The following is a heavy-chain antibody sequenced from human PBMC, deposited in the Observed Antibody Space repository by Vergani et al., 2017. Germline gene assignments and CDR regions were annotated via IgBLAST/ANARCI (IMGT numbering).Heavy chain of an antibody. CDR2: ISSSSSYI. J-gene: IGHJ4*02. Sequence: VQLVESGGGLVQPGGSLRLSCAASGFTYSSYSMNWVRQAPGKGLEWVSSISSSSSYIYYADSVKGRFTISRDNAKNSLYLQMNSLRAEDTAVYYCARDTYSSGWWENYWGQGTLVTVSS. CDR3: ARDTYSSGWWENY. D-gene: IGHD6-19*01. CDR1: GFTYSSYS. V-gene: IGHV3-21*01.